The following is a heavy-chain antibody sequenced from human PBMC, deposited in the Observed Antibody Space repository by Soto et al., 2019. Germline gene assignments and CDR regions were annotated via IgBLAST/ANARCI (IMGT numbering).Heavy chain of an antibody. J-gene: IGHJ4*02. D-gene: IGHD3-10*01. CDR3: ARTYGRNFDY. CDR1: GVSISENH. V-gene: IGHV4-59*01. Sequence: SETLSLTCDVSGVSISENHWSWIRQPPGKGLEWIGYVYYRGSTTYNPSPKSRVTISVDTSKNQFSLKLSSVTAADTALYYCARTYGRNFDYWGQGTLVTVSS. CDR2: VYYRGST.